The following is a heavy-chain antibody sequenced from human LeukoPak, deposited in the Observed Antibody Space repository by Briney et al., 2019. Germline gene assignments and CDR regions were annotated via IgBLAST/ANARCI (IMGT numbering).Heavy chain of an antibody. V-gene: IGHV3-21*01. D-gene: IGHD3-16*01. CDR1: GFTFSSYS. J-gene: IGHJ6*03. CDR3: ARDERGEYYMDV. CDR2: ISSSSSYI. Sequence: GGSLRLSCAASGFTFSSYSMNWVRQAPGKGLEWVSSISSSSSYIYYADSVKGRFTISRDNAKNSLYLQMNSLRAEDTAVYYCARDERGEYYMDVWGKGTTVTVSS.